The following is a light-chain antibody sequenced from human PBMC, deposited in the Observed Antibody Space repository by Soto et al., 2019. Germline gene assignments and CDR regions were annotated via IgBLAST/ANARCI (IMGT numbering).Light chain of an antibody. V-gene: IGKV3-20*01. CDR3: QQYGSSGT. Sequence: EIVLTQSPGTLSLSPGERATLSCRASQSVSNNYLAWYQQKPGQAPRLLIYGATNRATGTPDRFSGSGSGTDFPLTISRLQPEDLTVYYCQQYGSSGTFGQGTKVEIK. J-gene: IGKJ1*01. CDR1: QSVSNNY. CDR2: GAT.